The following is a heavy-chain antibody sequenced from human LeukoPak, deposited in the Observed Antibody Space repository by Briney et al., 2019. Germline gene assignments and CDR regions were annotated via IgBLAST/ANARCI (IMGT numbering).Heavy chain of an antibody. J-gene: IGHJ3*02. CDR1: GFTFSTYR. D-gene: IGHD1-1*01. Sequence: PGGSLRLSCATSGFTFSTYRMSWVRRAPGKGLEWVANIKQGGSEKYYVDSVKGRFTISRDNAKNSLYLQMNSLRAEDTAMYCCARDARTASGNFDIWGQGTMVTVSS. V-gene: IGHV3-7*01. CDR3: ARDARTASGNFDI. CDR2: IKQGGSEK.